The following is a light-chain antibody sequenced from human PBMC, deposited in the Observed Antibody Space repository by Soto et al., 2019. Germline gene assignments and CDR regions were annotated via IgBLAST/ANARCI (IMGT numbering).Light chain of an antibody. J-gene: IGKJ3*01. CDR1: QSVASSH. Sequence: EIVLTQSPGTLSLSPGERATVSCRASQSVASSHLAWYRQKTGQTPRLLIYDASSRATGIPDRISGSVSGTDFTLTISRLEPEDFAGSYCQQYGSAPFTFGPGTKVDIK. CDR3: QQYGSAPFT. CDR2: DAS. V-gene: IGKV3-20*01.